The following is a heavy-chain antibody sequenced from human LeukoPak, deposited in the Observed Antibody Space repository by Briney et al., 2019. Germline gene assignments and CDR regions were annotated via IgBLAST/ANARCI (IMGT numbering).Heavy chain of an antibody. D-gene: IGHD1-26*01. CDR1: GFTFSDYY. CDR2: ISISGFTV. CDR3: ANFQTVGVKPFEH. J-gene: IGHJ5*02. Sequence: GGSLTLSCAASGFTFSDYYMNWVRQAPGKGLEWISYISISGFTVYYADSVKGRFTISRDNAKNSLYLQMESLRVEDTAVYYCANFQTVGVKPFEHWGQGTLVTVSS. V-gene: IGHV3-11*04.